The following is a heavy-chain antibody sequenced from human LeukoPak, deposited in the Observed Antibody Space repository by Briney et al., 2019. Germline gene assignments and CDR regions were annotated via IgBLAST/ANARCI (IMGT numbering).Heavy chain of an antibody. D-gene: IGHD6-13*01. Sequence: PGGSLRLSCATSGLTFRTTWMHWVRQATGEGLEWVSAIGTAGDTYYPASVKGRFTISRENAKNSFYLQMNSLRAEDTAVYYCSRGGAPAGYAYDIWGHGTVVTVSS. CDR2: IGTAGDT. CDR3: SRGGAPAGYAYDI. CDR1: GLTFRTTW. J-gene: IGHJ3*02. V-gene: IGHV3-13*01.